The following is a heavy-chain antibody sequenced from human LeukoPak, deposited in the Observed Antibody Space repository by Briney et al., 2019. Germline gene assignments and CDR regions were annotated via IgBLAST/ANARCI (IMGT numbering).Heavy chain of an antibody. J-gene: IGHJ5*02. V-gene: IGHV4-59*12. CDR2: IYYSGST. Sequence: SETLSLTCTVSGGSISSYYWSWIRQPPGKGLEWIGYIYYSGSTYYNPSLKSRVTISVDRSKNQFSLKLSSVTAADTAVYYCARGAIAAAPKAWFDPWGQGTLVTVSS. CDR3: ARGAIAAAPKAWFDP. CDR1: GGSISSYY. D-gene: IGHD6-13*01.